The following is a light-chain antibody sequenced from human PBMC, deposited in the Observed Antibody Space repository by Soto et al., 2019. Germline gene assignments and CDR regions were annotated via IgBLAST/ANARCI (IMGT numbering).Light chain of an antibody. CDR3: AAWDDNLNGPL. V-gene: IGLV1-44*01. CDR2: SDD. Sequence: QSALTQPPSLSGTPGQRVTISCSGSNSNIGRYSVNWYQHFPGTAPKILIYSDDERPSGVPDRFSCSESGTSASLAIRGLQSEDEAEYYCAAWDDNLNGPLFGGGTKLTVL. CDR1: NSNIGRYS. J-gene: IGLJ3*02.